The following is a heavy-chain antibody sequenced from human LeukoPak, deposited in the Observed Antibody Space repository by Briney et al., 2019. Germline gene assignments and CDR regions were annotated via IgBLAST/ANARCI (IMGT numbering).Heavy chain of an antibody. CDR1: GYTFTAYY. J-gene: IGHJ4*02. V-gene: IGHV1-2*02. CDR2: INPNSGGT. D-gene: IGHD3-10*01. CDR3: ARGLWFGELFDY. Sequence: GASVKVSCKASGYTFTAYYMHWLRQAPGQGLEWMGWINPNSGGTNYAQKFQGRVTMTRDTSISTAYMELSRLRPDDTAVYYCARGLWFGELFDYWGQGTLVTVSS.